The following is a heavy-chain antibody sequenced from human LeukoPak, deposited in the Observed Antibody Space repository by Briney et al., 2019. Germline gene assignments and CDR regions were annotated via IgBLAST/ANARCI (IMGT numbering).Heavy chain of an antibody. V-gene: IGHV5-51*01. J-gene: IGHJ4*02. CDR1: GYIFATYW. CDR2: IYPGESGA. CDR3: ARHYGCGEPIDY. Sequence: GESLKISCKGSGYIFATYWIGWVRQMPGKGLEWMGMIYPGESGARYSPSFQGQVTISVDKSISTAYLQWSSLKASDSGMFYCARHYGCGEPIDYWGQGTLVIVSS. D-gene: IGHD3-10*01.